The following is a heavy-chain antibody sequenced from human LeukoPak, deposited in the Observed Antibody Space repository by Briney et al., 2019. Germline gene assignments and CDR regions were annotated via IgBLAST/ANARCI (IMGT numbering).Heavy chain of an antibody. CDR2: FDPEDGET. Sequence: ASVKVSCKVSGYTLTELSMHWVRQAPGKGLEWMGGFDPEDGETIYAQKFQGRVTMTEDTSTDTAYMELSSLRSEDTAVYYCATDGPSYYGSGSYYDYWGQGTLVTVSS. CDR1: GYTLTELS. D-gene: IGHD3-10*01. V-gene: IGHV1-24*01. CDR3: ATDGPSYYGSGSYYDY. J-gene: IGHJ4*02.